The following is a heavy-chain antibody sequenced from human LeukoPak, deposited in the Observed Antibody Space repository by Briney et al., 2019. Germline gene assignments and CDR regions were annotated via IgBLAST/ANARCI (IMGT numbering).Heavy chain of an antibody. CDR1: GGSISSYY. V-gene: IGHV4-4*07. CDR2: IYTSGST. CDR3: ARDLVRVVTHAFDI. J-gene: IGHJ3*02. Sequence: SETLSLTCTVSGGSISSYYWSWIRQPAGKGLEWIGRIYTSGSTNYNPSLKSRVTMSVDTSKNQFSLKLSSVTAADTAVYYCARDLVRVVTHAFDIWGQGTMVTVSS. D-gene: IGHD3-3*01.